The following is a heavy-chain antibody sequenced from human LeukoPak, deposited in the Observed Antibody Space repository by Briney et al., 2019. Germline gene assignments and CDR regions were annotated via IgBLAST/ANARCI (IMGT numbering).Heavy chain of an antibody. J-gene: IGHJ4*02. CDR3: AKDYDPLSSY. D-gene: IGHD5-12*01. Sequence: GGSLRLSCAASGFTFSSYAMHWVRQAPGKGLEWVAVTSYDGNITYSIDSVKGRFTISRDNSKNTLYLQMNSLRAEDTALYYCAKDYDPLSSYWGQGTLVTVSS. CDR2: TSYDGNIT. CDR1: GFTFSSYA. V-gene: IGHV3-30*04.